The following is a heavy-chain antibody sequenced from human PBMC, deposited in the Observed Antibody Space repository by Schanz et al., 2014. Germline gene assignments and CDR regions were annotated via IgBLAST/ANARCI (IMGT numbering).Heavy chain of an antibody. J-gene: IGHJ4*02. Sequence: QVHLMQSGAEAKKPGASVKVSCKAFGYSFTTYFIHWVRLAPGQGFEWMGLISPNGATRYAQNFQDKVTMTRDTSSSTAYMEVTSLRLDDTAVYYCARDGFPSGYFDMIYWGQGTLVTVSS. CDR3: ARDGFPSGYFDMIY. D-gene: IGHD5-12*01. V-gene: IGHV1-2*06. CDR2: ISPNGAT. CDR1: GYSFTTYF.